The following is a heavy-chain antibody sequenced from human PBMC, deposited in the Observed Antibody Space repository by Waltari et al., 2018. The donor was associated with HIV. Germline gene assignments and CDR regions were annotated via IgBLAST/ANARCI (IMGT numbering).Heavy chain of an antibody. CDR3: ARVRGAFHYFDMDV. CDR2: IWFDGSNK. J-gene: IGHJ6*03. V-gene: IGHV3-33*01. CDR1: GFTFSSYG. Sequence: QVQLVESGGGVVQPGRSLRLSCAASGFTFSSYGMHWVRQAPGKGPEWVAIIWFDGSNKYYADSVKGRLTISRDNSKNMLYLQMNSLRAEDTAVYYCARVRGAFHYFDMDVWGKGTTVTVSS.